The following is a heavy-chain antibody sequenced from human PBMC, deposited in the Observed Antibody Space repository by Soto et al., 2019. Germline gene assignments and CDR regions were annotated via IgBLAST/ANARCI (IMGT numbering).Heavy chain of an antibody. CDR3: AKVSPMGYFFDF. V-gene: IGHV3-30-3*01. CDR2: ISYDGSNK. Sequence: GSLRLSCSAPGFAFNTYSMHLVRRAPGRGLEWVSVISYDGSNKVYADSVKGRFTISRDNSRNTLYLEMNSLRGEDTAVYYCAKVSPMGYFFDFWGQGTLVTVSS. CDR1: GFAFNTYS. J-gene: IGHJ4*02.